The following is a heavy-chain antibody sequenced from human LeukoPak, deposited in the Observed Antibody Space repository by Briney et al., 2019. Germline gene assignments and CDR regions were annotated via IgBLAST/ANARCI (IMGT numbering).Heavy chain of an antibody. CDR1: GYTFSGYG. CDR2: ITVYNNNT. J-gene: IGHJ5*02. CDR3: ARDLIQYCSSTSCYAFDP. Sequence: ASVKVSCKASGYTFSGYGMAWVRQAPGQGLEWMGWITVYNNNTKYAQKFQDRVTMTTDTSTRIGYMELRSLRSDDTAVYYCARDLIQYCSSTSCYAFDPWGQGTLVTVSS. V-gene: IGHV1-18*01. D-gene: IGHD2-2*01.